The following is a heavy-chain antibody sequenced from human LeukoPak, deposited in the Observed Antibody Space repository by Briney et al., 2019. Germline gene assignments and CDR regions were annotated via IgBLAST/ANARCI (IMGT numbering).Heavy chain of an antibody. J-gene: IGHJ4*02. CDR1: RGSLSSYG. CDR2: IIPLFKTA. V-gene: IGHV1-69*13. CDR3: ARADYDDYGNWALEAFDY. Sequence: VKVSCKATRGSLSSYGFSWVRQAPGQGLDWMGGIIPLFKTAKYAQKFQDRVTITADESSSTVYMELSSLRSEDTAVYYCARADYDDYGNWALEAFDYWGQGTLVTVSS. D-gene: IGHD4-17*01.